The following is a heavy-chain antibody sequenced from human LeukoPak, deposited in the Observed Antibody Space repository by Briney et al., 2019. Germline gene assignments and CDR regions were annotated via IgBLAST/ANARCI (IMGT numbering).Heavy chain of an antibody. CDR1: GFTFSSYA. CDR2: ISSSSSYI. D-gene: IGHD6-6*01. CDR3: ARVGRPWGNGTIAARRYYYMDV. Sequence: GGSLRLSCAASGFTFSSYAMSWVRQAPGKGLEWVSSISSSSSYIYYADSVKGRFTISRDNAKNSLYLQMNSLRAEDTAVNYWARVGRPWGNGTIAARRYYYMDVWGKGTTVTVSS. V-gene: IGHV3-21*01. J-gene: IGHJ6*03.